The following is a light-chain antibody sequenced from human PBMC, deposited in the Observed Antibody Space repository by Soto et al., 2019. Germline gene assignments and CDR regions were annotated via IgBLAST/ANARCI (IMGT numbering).Light chain of an antibody. CDR2: GTS. CDR3: QQYDTSPET. V-gene: IGKV3-20*01. CDR1: QSVSSSY. J-gene: IGKJ1*01. Sequence: EIVLTQSPGTLSLSPGERATLSCRASQSVSSSYLAWYQHKPGQAPGLLMYGTSSRATGIPDRFSGSGSGTDFTLTISRLEPEDFAVYYCQQYDTSPETFGQGTKVEIK.